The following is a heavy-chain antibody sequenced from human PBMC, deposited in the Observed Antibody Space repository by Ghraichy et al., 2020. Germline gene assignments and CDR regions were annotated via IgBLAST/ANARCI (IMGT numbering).Heavy chain of an antibody. CDR3: AKVHSYGGYLDYYFDY. CDR2: ISYDGNNK. V-gene: IGHV3-30*18. Sequence: GGSLRLSCAASGFTFSSYGMHWVRQAPGKGLEWVAVISYDGNNKYYADSVKGRFTISRDNSKSTLYLQMNSLRAEDTAVYYCAKVHSYGGYLDYYFDYWGQGTLVTVSS. CDR1: GFTFSSYG. D-gene: IGHD5-12*01. J-gene: IGHJ4*02.